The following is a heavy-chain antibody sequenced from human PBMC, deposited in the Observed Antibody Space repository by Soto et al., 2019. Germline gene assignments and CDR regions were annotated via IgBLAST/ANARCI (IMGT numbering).Heavy chain of an antibody. CDR3: ARGRGDYYGSGSYYRYYYYGMDV. Sequence: SETLSLTCAVYGGYFSGYYWSWIRQPPGKGLEWIGEINHSGSTNYNPSLKSRVTISVDTSKNQFSLKLSSVTAADTAVYYCARGRGDYYGSGSYYRYYYYGMDVWGQGTTVTVSS. CDR2: INHSGST. CDR1: GGYFSGYY. V-gene: IGHV4-34*01. J-gene: IGHJ6*02. D-gene: IGHD3-10*01.